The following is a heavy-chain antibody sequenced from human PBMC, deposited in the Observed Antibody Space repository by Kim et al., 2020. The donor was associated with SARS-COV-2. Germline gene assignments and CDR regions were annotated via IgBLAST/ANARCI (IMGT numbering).Heavy chain of an antibody. D-gene: IGHD4-4*01. CDR2: IIGSGTTT. CDR1: GFTFSSYE. J-gene: IGHJ4*02. V-gene: IGHV3-48*03. Sequence: GGSLRLSCAASGFTFSSYEMNWVRQAPGKGLEWVSYIIGSGTTTYYADSVRGRFTISRDNDKNSLYLQMNSLRAEDTAGYYCARGLNYSPFDYWGQGTLV. CDR3: ARGLNYSPFDY.